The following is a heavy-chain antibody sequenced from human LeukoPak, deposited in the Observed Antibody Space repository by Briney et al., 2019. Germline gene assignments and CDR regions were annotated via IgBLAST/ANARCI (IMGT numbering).Heavy chain of an antibody. CDR1: GDSISSNY. J-gene: IGHJ4*02. D-gene: IGHD3-3*01. Sequence: SETLSLTCTVSGDSISSNYWSWIRQPPGKGLEWIGYMFYSGSTNYNPSLKSRVTISVDTSKNQFSLKLRSVTAADTAVYYCARGDTIFGVVIRFDYWGQGTLVTASS. V-gene: IGHV4-59*01. CDR3: ARGDTIFGVVIRFDY. CDR2: MFYSGST.